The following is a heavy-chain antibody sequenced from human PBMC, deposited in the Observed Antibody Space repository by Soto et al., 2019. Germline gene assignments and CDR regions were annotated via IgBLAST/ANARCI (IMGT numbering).Heavy chain of an antibody. CDR2: INPDNGNT. Sequence: ASVKVSCKASGYTFTRYTMNWVRQAPGQRLEWMGWINPDNGNTKSSQKFQDRVIITRDTSASTAYMDLSSLRSEDTAVYYCARGIATGPLDPRGQGTLVTVSS. CDR3: ARGIATGPLDP. CDR1: GYTFTRYT. J-gene: IGHJ5*02. V-gene: IGHV1-3*01. D-gene: IGHD2-15*01.